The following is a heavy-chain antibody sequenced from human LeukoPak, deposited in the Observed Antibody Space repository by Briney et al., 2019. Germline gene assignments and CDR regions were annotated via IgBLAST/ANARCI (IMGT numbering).Heavy chain of an antibody. CDR2: ISYDGSNK. CDR3: ARDQNYYGSGSYYNPWFDP. Sequence: GGSLRLSCAASGFTFSSYAMHWVRQAPGKGLEWVAVISYDGSNKYYADSVKGRFTISRDNSKNTLYLQMNSLRAEDTAVYYCARDQNYYGSGSYYNPWFDPWGQGTLVTVSS. J-gene: IGHJ5*02. D-gene: IGHD3-10*01. V-gene: IGHV3-30-3*01. CDR1: GFTFSSYA.